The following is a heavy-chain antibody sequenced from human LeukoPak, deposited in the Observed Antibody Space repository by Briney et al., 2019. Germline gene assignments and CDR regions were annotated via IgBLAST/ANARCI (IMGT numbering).Heavy chain of an antibody. CDR1: GYTFTSSG. V-gene: IGHV1-18*01. Sequence: GASVKVSCKTSGYTFTSSGVSWVRQAPGQGLEWMGWISAYHGNANHAQKFTGRVTMTTDTSTSTAYMELRSLRSDDTAVYYCARDQDYCHSARCYQFDYWGQGTLVTVSS. D-gene: IGHD2-2*01. CDR2: ISAYHGNA. CDR3: ARDQDYCHSARCYQFDY. J-gene: IGHJ4*02.